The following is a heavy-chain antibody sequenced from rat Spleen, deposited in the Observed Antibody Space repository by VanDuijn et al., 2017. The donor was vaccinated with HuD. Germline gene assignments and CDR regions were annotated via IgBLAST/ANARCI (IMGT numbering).Heavy chain of an antibody. D-gene: IGHD1-2*01. J-gene: IGHJ2*01. CDR2: ITNIAGRT. CDR3: TTEDYYSSYILY. CDR1: GFTFNNYW. V-gene: IGHV5-31*01. Sequence: EVQLVESGGGLVQPGRSLKLSCVASGFTFNNYWMTWIRQSPGKGLEWVASITNIAGRTHYPDSVKGRFTISRDNAKSTLYLQMDSLRSEDTATYYCTTEDYYSSYILYWGQGVMVTVSS.